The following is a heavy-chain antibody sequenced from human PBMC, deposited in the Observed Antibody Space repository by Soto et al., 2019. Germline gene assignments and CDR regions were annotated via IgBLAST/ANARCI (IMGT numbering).Heavy chain of an antibody. D-gene: IGHD2-2*01. CDR2: ISGGGDRT. CDR1: GFTFINYA. Sequence: EVQLLESGGGLVQPGGSLRLSCVGSGFTFINYAMNWVRQTPGKGLEWVSTISGGGDRTFDADTVKGRFTISRDNTNNTVNLQMNSLRADDTAVYYCARKVLVSTSRPDWWYFDLGGRGTLVTVSS. CDR3: ARKVLVSTSRPDWWYFDL. V-gene: IGHV3-23*01. J-gene: IGHJ2*01.